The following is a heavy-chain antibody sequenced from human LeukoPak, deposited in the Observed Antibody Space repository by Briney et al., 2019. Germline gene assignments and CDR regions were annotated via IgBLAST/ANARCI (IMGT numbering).Heavy chain of an antibody. CDR1: GGSISNSNYY. CDR2: IHYSGST. CDR3: ASPNYYDTSGNEYFHH. V-gene: IGHV4-39*02. Sequence: PSETLSLTCTASGGSISNSNYYWDWIRQPPGKRLEWIGSIHYSGSTYYNPSLKSRVTISVDTSKNHFSLKLSSVTAADTAVYYCASPNYYDTSGNEYFHHWGQGTLVTVSS. J-gene: IGHJ1*01. D-gene: IGHD3-22*01.